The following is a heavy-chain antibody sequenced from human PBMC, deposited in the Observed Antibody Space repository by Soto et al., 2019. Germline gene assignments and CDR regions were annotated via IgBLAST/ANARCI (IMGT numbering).Heavy chain of an antibody. CDR2: ISSSSSTI. V-gene: IGHV3-48*02. CDR1: EFTCSSYS. CDR3: ARDYSNYINWFDP. J-gene: IGHJ5*02. Sequence: GGSLRLSCAASEFTCSSYSRNWVRKAPGKGLEWVSYISSSSSTIYYADSVKGRFTISRDNAKNSLYLQMNSLRDEDTAVYYCARDYSNYINWFDPWGQGTLVTVSS. D-gene: IGHD4-4*01.